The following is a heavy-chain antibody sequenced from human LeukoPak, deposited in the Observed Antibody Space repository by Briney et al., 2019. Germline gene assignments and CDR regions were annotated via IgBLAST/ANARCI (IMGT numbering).Heavy chain of an antibody. CDR1: GGSISGYY. Sequence: SETLSLTCTVSGGSISGYYWSWIRQPPGKGLEWIGYINYSGSTNYNPSLKSRVTISVDTSKKNQFSLKLSSVTAADTAVYYCARHVRIFGMVNYFDYWGQGTLVTVSP. D-gene: IGHD3-3*01. J-gene: IGHJ4*02. CDR2: INYSGST. V-gene: IGHV4-59*08. CDR3: ARHVRIFGMVNYFDY.